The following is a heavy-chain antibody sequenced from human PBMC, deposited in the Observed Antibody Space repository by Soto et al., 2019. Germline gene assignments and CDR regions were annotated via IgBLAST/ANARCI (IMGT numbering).Heavy chain of an antibody. D-gene: IGHD6-19*01. CDR1: GDSVSSNSAA. CDR3: ARLAAVAGTDSYYYYMDV. J-gene: IGHJ6*03. Sequence: SQTLSLTCAISGDSVSSNSAAWNWIRQSPSRGLDWLGRTYYRSKWYNDYAVSVKSRITNNPDTSKNQFSLQLNSVTPENTAVYYCARLAAVAGTDSYYYYMDVWGTGTTVTASS. V-gene: IGHV6-1*01. CDR2: TYYRSKWYN.